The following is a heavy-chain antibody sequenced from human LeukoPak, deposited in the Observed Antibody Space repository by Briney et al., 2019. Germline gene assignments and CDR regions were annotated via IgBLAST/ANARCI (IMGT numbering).Heavy chain of an antibody. Sequence: GASVKASCKASGYTFTSYGISWVRQAPGQGLEWMGWISAYNGNTNYAQKLQGRVTMTTDTSTSTAYMELRSLRSDDTAVYYCARFRQTDYDILTGSTGGYFDYWGQGTLVTVSS. J-gene: IGHJ4*02. D-gene: IGHD3-9*01. CDR1: GYTFTSYG. CDR2: ISAYNGNT. CDR3: ARFRQTDYDILTGSTGGYFDY. V-gene: IGHV1-18*01.